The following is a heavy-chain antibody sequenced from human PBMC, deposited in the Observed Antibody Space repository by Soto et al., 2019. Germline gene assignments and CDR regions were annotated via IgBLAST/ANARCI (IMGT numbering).Heavy chain of an antibody. CDR2: IYYSGST. D-gene: IGHD1-26*01. V-gene: IGHV4-30-4*01. CDR3: ARVKGAVGPRSFDY. CDR1: GGSISSGDYY. J-gene: IGHJ4*02. Sequence: PSETLSLTCTVSGGSISSGDYYWSWIRQPPGKGLEWIGYIYYSGSTYYNPSLKSRVTISVDTSKNQFSLKLSSVTAADTAVYYCARVKGAVGPRSFDYWGQGTLVTVSS.